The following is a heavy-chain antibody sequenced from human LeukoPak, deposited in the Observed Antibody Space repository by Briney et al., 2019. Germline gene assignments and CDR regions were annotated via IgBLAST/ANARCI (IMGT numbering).Heavy chain of an antibody. Sequence: ASVKVSCKASGYTFTSYGISWVRQAPGQGLEWMGWISAYNGNTNYAQKLQGRVTMTTDISTSTAYMELRSLRSDDTAVYYCARDGWYKSYYYYGMDVWGKGTTVTVSS. D-gene: IGHD6-19*01. CDR3: ARDGWYKSYYYYGMDV. CDR2: ISAYNGNT. V-gene: IGHV1-18*04. CDR1: GYTFTSYG. J-gene: IGHJ6*04.